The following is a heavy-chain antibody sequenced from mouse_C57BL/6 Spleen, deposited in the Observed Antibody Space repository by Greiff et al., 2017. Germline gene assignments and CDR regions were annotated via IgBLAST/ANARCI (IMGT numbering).Heavy chain of an antibody. CDR1: EYDFPSHD. D-gene: IGHD3-2*02. J-gene: IGHJ3*01. CDR3: ARDDSAGPFAY. Sequence: EVQRVESGGGLVQPGESLTLSCESNEYDFPSHDMSWVRKTPEKRLELVAAINSDGGSTYYPAPMERRFIISRDRTKKTLYLQMSRLWAENTDLYYCARDDSAGPFAYWGQGTLGTVSA. V-gene: IGHV5-2*01. CDR2: INSDGGST.